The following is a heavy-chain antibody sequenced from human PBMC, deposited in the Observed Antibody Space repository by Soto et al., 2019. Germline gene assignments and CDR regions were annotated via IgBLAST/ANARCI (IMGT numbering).Heavy chain of an antibody. J-gene: IGHJ4*02. V-gene: IGHV3-23*01. CDR1: GFTFSSYA. Sequence: GGSLRLSCAASGFTFSSYAMSWVRQAPGKGLEWVSAISGSGGSTYYADSVKGRFTISRDNSKNTLYLQMNNLRAEDTAVYYCAKFLVVVITPFDYWGQGTLVTVSS. D-gene: IGHD3-22*01. CDR3: AKFLVVVITPFDY. CDR2: ISGSGGST.